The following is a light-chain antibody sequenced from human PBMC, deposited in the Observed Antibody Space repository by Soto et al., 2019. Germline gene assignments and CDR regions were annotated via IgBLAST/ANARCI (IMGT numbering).Light chain of an antibody. J-gene: IGKJ2*01. CDR2: GVS. CDR1: QSVSSN. V-gene: IGKV3-15*01. CDR3: QQYNNWPPST. Sequence: EIVMTQSPATLSVSPVERATLSCRASQSVSSNLAWYQQKPGQAPRLLIYGVSTRATGIPARFSGSGSGTEFTLTISSLQSEDFAVYYCQQYNNWPPSTFGQGTKLEIK.